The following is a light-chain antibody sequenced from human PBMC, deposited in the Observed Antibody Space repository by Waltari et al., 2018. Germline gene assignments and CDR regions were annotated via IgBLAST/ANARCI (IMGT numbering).Light chain of an antibody. CDR2: LGS. J-gene: IGKJ2*01. CDR3: MQALQTPYT. V-gene: IGKV2-28*01. CDR1: QSLLHSNGYNY. Sequence: DIVMTQSPLSLPVTPGEPASISCRSSQSLLHSNGYNYLDWYLQKPGQSPQLLIYLGSNRGAGVPDRLSGSGAGTDFTRKSSRVEAEDVGVYYCMQALQTPYTFGQGTKLEI.